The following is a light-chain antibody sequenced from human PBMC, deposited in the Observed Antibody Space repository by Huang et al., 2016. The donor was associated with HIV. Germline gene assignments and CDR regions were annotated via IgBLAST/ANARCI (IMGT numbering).Light chain of an antibody. V-gene: IGKV1-33*01. CDR2: DAS. J-gene: IGKJ2*01. CDR3: QQYDNLPIT. Sequence: TQSPSSLSASVGDRVTITCQASQDISNYLNWYQQKPGKAPKLLIYDASNLETGVPSRFSGSGSGTDFTFTISSLQPEDIATYYCQQYDNLPITFGQGTKLEIK. CDR1: QDISNY.